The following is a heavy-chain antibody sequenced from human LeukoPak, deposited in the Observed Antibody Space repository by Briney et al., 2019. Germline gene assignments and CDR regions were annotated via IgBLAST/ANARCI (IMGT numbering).Heavy chain of an antibody. CDR1: GFTFSSYA. D-gene: IGHD6-13*01. CDR3: AKALTRYSSSWYYFDY. Sequence: GGSLRLSCAASGFTFSSYAMSWVRQAPGKGLEWVSAISGSGGSTYYADSVKGRFTISRDNSKNTLYLQMNSLRAEDTAVYYCAKALTRYSSSWYYFDYWGQGTLVTVSS. CDR2: ISGSGGST. V-gene: IGHV3-23*01. J-gene: IGHJ4*02.